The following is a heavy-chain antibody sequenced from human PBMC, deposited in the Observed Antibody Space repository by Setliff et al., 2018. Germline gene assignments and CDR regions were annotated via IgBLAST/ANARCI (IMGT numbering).Heavy chain of an antibody. V-gene: IGHV4-39*01. Sequence: SETLSLTCSVSGGSITSGGGFYWAWIRQPPGKELEWIGSFYSFGSIYYSPSLKNRVTISGDTSKNQFSLKLSSVTAADTAVYYCARLSHAYYYGSGSYFGFDPWGQGTLVTVSS. D-gene: IGHD3-10*01. CDR1: GGSITSGGGFY. J-gene: IGHJ5*02. CDR3: ARLSHAYYYGSGSYFGFDP. CDR2: FYSFGSI.